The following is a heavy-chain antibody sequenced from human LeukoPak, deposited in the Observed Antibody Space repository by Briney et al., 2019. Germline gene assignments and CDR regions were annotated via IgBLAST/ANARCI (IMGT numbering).Heavy chain of an antibody. CDR2: INPNSGGT. V-gene: IGHV1-2*02. Sequence: ASVKVSCKASGYTFTGYYMHWVRQAPGQGLEWMGWINPNSGGTNYAQKFQGRVTMTTDTSTSTAYMELRSLRSDDTAVYYCARLRLVALYYDYVWGSYRYSGPNYWGQGTLVTVSS. CDR1: GYTFTGYY. CDR3: ARLRLVALYYDYVWGSYRYSGPNY. J-gene: IGHJ4*02. D-gene: IGHD3-16*02.